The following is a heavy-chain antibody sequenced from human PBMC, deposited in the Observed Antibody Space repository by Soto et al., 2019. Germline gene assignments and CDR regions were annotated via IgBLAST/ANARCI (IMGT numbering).Heavy chain of an antibody. CDR2: INPNSGGT. Sequence: GASVKVSCKASGYTFTGYYMHWVRQAPGQGLEWMGWINPNSGGTNYAQKFQGWVTMTRDTSISTAYMELSRLRSDDTAVYYCARSKRIXIFGVVIRPYYYYGMDVWGQGTTVTVSS. CDR3: ARSKRIXIFGVVIRPYYYYGMDV. CDR1: GYTFTGYY. D-gene: IGHD3-3*01. J-gene: IGHJ6*02. V-gene: IGHV1-2*04.